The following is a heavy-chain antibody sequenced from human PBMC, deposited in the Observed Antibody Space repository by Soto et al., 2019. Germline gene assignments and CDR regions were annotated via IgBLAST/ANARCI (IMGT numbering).Heavy chain of an antibody. V-gene: IGHV3-30*18. CDR3: AKDRGGTAYYYYGMDV. CDR1: GFTFSSYG. J-gene: IGHJ6*02. D-gene: IGHD3-10*01. CDR2: ISYDGSNK. Sequence: GGSLRLSCAASGFTFSSYGMHWVRQAPGKGLEWVAVISYDGSNKYYADSVKGRVTISRDNSKNTLYLQMNSLRAEDTAVYYCAKDRGGTAYYYYGMDVWGQGTTVTVSS.